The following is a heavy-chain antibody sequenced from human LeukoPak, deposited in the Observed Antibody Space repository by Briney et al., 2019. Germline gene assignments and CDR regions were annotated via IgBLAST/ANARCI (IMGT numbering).Heavy chain of an antibody. J-gene: IGHJ4*02. V-gene: IGHV3-74*01. CDR1: GFTFSTYC. CDR3: VRDFRSADY. CDR2: ICPDGTVT. Sequence: GGSLRLSCAASGFTFSTYCMHWVRQAPGKGPKWVSRICPDGTVTNYADSVKARFIISRDNARNTVYLQMNSLRVEDTAVYYCVRDFRSADYWGQGTLVTVSS.